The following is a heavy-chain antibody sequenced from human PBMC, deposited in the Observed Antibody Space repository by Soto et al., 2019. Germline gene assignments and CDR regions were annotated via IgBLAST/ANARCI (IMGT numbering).Heavy chain of an antibody. J-gene: IGHJ4*02. CDR3: ARKSFGRRYFDL. CDR2: INHAGHT. CDR1: GDSFTSYY. D-gene: IGHD3-10*01. V-gene: IGHV4-34*01. Sequence: QVQLQQWGAGLFKPSETLSLTCNVSGDSFTSYYWTWVRQPPGKGLEWIGEINHAGHTNYFPSLKSRVTILVDRSRNQCSLKRSSVTVADTAIYYCARKSFGRRYFDLWGQGTLVTVSS.